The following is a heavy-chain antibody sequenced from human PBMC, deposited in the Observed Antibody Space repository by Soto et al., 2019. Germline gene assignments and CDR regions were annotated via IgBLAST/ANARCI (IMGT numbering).Heavy chain of an antibody. CDR1: GFTFSSYS. D-gene: IGHD6-19*01. Sequence: PGGSLRLSCAASGFTFSSYSVNWVRQAPGKGLEWVSSISSSSSYIYYADSVRGRFTISRDNAKNSLYLQMNSLRAEDTAVYYCAREAKRIAVAGTVNFDYWGQGTLVTVSS. V-gene: IGHV3-21*01. J-gene: IGHJ4*02. CDR3: AREAKRIAVAGTVNFDY. CDR2: ISSSSSYI.